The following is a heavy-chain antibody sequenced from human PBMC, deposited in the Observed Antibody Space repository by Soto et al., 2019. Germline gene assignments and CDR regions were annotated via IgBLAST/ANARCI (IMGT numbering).Heavy chain of an antibody. CDR3: ARGQLVYDAFDI. Sequence: PSETLSLTCTVSGGSISSGDYSWSWIRQPPGKGLEWIGYIYYSGITYYNPSLKSRVTISVDTSKNQFSLKLSSVTAADTAVYYGARGQLVYDAFDIWGQGTMVTVSS. CDR1: GGSISSGDYS. CDR2: IYYSGIT. J-gene: IGHJ3*02. D-gene: IGHD6-6*01. V-gene: IGHV4-30-4*01.